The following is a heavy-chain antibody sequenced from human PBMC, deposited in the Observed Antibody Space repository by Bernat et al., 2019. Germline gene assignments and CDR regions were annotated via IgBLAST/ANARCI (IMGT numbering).Heavy chain of an antibody. J-gene: IGHJ4*02. CDR1: GFTFSDRY. V-gene: IGHV3-11*01. CDR2: LSSDSYTV. Sequence: QVHLVESGGGLVKPVGSLRLSCAASGFTFSDRYMNWIRQAPGKGLEWLSHLSSDSYTVESADSVKGRFTISRDNAKNSLFLQINNLRAEDTAVYYCATGNYYFDNWGQGTLVTVSS. CDR3: ATGNYYFDN. D-gene: IGHD1-1*01.